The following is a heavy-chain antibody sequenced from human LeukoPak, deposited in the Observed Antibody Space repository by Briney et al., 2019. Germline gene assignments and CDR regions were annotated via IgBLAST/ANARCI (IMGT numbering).Heavy chain of an antibody. J-gene: IGHJ3*02. CDR2: IIPIFGTA. D-gene: IGHD2-2*01. Sequence: GASVKVSCKASGGTFSSYAISWVRQAPGQGLEWMGGIIPIFGTANYAQKFQGRVTMTRDTSTSTVYMELSSLRSEDTAVYYCARDRGAGYCSSTSCSRNAFDIWGQGTMVTVSS. CDR1: GGTFSSYA. CDR3: ARDRGAGYCSSTSCSRNAFDI. V-gene: IGHV1-69*05.